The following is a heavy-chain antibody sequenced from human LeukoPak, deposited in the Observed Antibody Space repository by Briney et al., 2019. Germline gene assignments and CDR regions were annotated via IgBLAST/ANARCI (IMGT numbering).Heavy chain of an antibody. CDR2: ISSSSSTI. V-gene: IGHV3-48*04. CDR3: ARDPMTYYDYVWGSYPDYMDV. J-gene: IGHJ6*03. Sequence: GGSLRLSCAASGFTFSSYSMNWVRRAPGKGLEWVSYISSSSSTIYYADSVKGRFTISRDNDKNSLYLQMNILRAEDTAVYYCARDPMTYYDYVWGSYPDYMDVWGKGTTVTVSS. CDR1: GFTFSSYS. D-gene: IGHD3-16*02.